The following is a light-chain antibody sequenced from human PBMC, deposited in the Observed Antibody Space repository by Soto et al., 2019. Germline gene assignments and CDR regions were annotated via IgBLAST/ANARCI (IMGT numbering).Light chain of an antibody. CDR3: QQVNNYPHT. J-gene: IGKJ2*01. CDR1: QGISSS. V-gene: IGKV1-9*01. CDR2: AAS. Sequence: DIQLTQSPSFLSASVGDRVTITCRASQGISSSLAWFQQKPGKAPKLLIYAASTLQSRVPSRFSGSGSGTDFTLPINSLQPEDFATYYCQQVNNYPHTFGHGTKLEIK.